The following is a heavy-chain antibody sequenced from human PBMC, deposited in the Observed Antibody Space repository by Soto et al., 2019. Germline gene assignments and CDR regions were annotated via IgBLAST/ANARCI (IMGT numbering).Heavy chain of an antibody. CDR3: ARPLSYSSSYGY. V-gene: IGHV3-66*04. D-gene: IGHD6-6*01. Sequence: PGGSLRLSCAASGFTFSSYGMSWVRQAPGKGLEWVSVIYSGGSTYYADSVKGRFTISRDNSKNTLYLQMNSLRAEDTAVYYCARPLSYSSSYGYWGQGTQVTVS. CDR2: IYSGGST. J-gene: IGHJ4*02. CDR1: GFTFSSYG.